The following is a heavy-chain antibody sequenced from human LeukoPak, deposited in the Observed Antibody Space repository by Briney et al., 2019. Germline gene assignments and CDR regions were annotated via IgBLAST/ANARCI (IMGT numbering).Heavy chain of an antibody. J-gene: IGHJ3*02. Sequence: PGGSLRLSCAASGFTFSSYAMHWVRQAPGKGLEWVAVISYDGSNKYYADSVKGRFTISRDNSKNTLYLQMNSLRAEDTAVYYCAREAGTAAFDIWGQGTMVTVSS. V-gene: IGHV3-30-3*01. CDR2: ISYDGSNK. D-gene: IGHD6-13*01. CDR1: GFTFSSYA. CDR3: AREAGTAAFDI.